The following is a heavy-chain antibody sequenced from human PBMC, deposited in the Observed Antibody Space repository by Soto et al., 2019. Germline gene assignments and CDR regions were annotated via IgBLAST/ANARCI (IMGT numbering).Heavy chain of an antibody. D-gene: IGHD3-10*01. J-gene: IGHJ4*02. CDR1: GGSISSSSYY. CDR2: IYYSGST. CDR3: ARQELGSEIDY. Sequence: QLQLQESGPGLVKPSETLSLTCTVSGGSISSSSYYWGWIRQPPGKGLEWIGSIYYSGSTYYNPSLKSRVTISVDTSKNQFSLKLSSVTAADTAVYYCARQELGSEIDYWGQGTLVTVSS. V-gene: IGHV4-39*01.